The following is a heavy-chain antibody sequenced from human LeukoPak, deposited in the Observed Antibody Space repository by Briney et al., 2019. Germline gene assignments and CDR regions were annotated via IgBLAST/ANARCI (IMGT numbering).Heavy chain of an antibody. J-gene: IGHJ4*02. D-gene: IGHD3-22*01. CDR2: ISRSNYI. CDR1: GFTFTTYM. CDR3: ARGGYDVAIDY. Sequence: NAGGSLRLSCAASGFTFTTYMMNWVRQAPGKGLEWVSSISRSNYIYCADSVKGRVTISRDNARNSLFLQMNSLGVDDTALYYCARGGYDVAIDYWGQGTLVTVSS. V-gene: IGHV3-21*01.